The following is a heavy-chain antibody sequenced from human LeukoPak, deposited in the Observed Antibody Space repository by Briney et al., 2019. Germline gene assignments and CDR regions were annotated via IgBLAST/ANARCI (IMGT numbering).Heavy chain of an antibody. V-gene: IGHV5-51*01. CDR2: IYPGDSDT. CDR1: GYSFTSYW. CDR3: AGGGFCWWSSCHPTDWFGP. Sequence: GESLKISCKGSGYSFTSYWIGWVRQMPGKGLEWMGIIYPGDSDTRYSPSFQGQVTISADKSISTAYLQWSSLKASDTAMYYCAGGGFCWWSSCHPTDWFGPWGQGTLVTVS. J-gene: IGHJ5*02. D-gene: IGHD2-2*01.